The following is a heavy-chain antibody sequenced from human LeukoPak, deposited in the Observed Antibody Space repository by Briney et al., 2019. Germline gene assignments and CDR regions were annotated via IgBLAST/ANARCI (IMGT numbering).Heavy chain of an antibody. J-gene: IGHJ3*02. CDR2: TYTGGNS. D-gene: IGHD3-22*01. CDR3: ARGGRGSAAVVAPRSFDI. Sequence: GGSLRLSCAASGFTFSSYGMHWVRQAPGKGLEWVSVTYTGGNSYYADSVKGRFIISRDISKNTLYLQMNSLRAEDSALYYCARGGRGSAAVVAPRSFDIWGQGTMVTVSS. V-gene: IGHV3-53*01. CDR1: GFTFSSYG.